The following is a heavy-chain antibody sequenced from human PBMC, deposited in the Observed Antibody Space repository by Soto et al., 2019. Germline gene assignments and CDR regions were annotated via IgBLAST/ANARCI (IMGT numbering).Heavy chain of an antibody. J-gene: IGHJ4*02. CDR2: ISSSSSYL. D-gene: IGHD3-22*01. V-gene: IGHV3-21*01. Sequence: EVQLVESGGGLVKPGGSLRLSCAASGFTFSSYSMNWVRQAPGKGLEWVSSISSSSSYLYYADSVKGRFTISRDNAKNSLYLQMNSLRAEDTAVYYCARAPYYYDSRGYWAYWGQGTLVTVSS. CDR3: ARAPYYYDSRGYWAY. CDR1: GFTFSSYS.